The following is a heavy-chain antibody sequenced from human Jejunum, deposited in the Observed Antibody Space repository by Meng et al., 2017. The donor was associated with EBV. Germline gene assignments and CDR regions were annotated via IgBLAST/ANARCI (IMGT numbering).Heavy chain of an antibody. V-gene: IGHV4-39*07. Sequence: QLQLQESGPGLVKPSETLSLTCTVSGGSVSSSTYYWGWIRQPPGKGLEWIGNIHYSGSTYYEPSLKSRATISVDTSKNQFSLKLTSVTAADTAVYYCVERGGGGRWGQGTLVTVSS. D-gene: IGHD1-1*01. J-gene: IGHJ4*02. CDR3: VERGGGGR. CDR1: GGSVSSSTYY. CDR2: IHYSGST.